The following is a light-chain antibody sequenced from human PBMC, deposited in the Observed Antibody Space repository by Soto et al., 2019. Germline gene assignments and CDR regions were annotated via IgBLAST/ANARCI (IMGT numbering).Light chain of an antibody. CDR1: SSNMGTNT. J-gene: IGLJ1*01. CDR2: VND. V-gene: IGLV1-44*01. CDR3: VPWDDSLNGHV. Sequence: QSVLTQPPSASGTPGQRVTISCSGGSSNMGTNTVSWYQQVPGTAPKVLIYVNDQRPSGVPGRFSRSNSGTSASLAIIGLQPEDEADYYCVPWDDSLNGHVFGTGTKVTVL.